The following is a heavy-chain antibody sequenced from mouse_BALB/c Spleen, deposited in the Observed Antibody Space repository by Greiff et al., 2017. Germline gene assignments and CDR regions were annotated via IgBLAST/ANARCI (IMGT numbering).Heavy chain of an antibody. D-gene: IGHD1-1*01. Sequence: EVKLVESGPELVKPGASVKIPCKASGYTFTDYNMDWVKQSHGKSLEWIGDINPNNGGTIYNQKFKGKATLTVDKSSSTAYMELRSLTSEDTAVYYCALYYYGSSPFAYWGQGTLVTVSA. V-gene: IGHV1-18*01. CDR2: INPNNGGT. J-gene: IGHJ3*01. CDR3: ALYYYGSSPFAY. CDR1: GYTFTDYN.